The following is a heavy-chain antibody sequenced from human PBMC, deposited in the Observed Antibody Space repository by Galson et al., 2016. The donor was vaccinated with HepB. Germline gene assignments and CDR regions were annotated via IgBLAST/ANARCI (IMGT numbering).Heavy chain of an antibody. D-gene: IGHD4-17*01. CDR1: GGSSSGYY. Sequence: ETLSLTCAVYGGSSSGYYWSWIRQPPGKGLEWIGEINHSGSTNYNPSLKSRVTISVDTSKNQFSLKLSSVTAADTAVYYCARGDNPDYGDYASAYYYMDVWGKGTAVTVSS. J-gene: IGHJ6*03. CDR3: ARGDNPDYGDYASAYYYMDV. V-gene: IGHV4-34*01. CDR2: INHSGST.